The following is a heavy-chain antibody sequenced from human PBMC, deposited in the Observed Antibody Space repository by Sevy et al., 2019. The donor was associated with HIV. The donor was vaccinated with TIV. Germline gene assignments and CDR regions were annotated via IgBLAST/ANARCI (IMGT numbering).Heavy chain of an antibody. J-gene: IGHJ4*02. Sequence: ASVKVSCKASGYTFTGYYMHWVRQAPGQGLEWMGWINPNSGGTNYAQKFQGRVTMTRATSISTAYMELSRLRSDDTAVYYCARLSGSYSLYFDYWGQGTLVTVSS. CDR2: INPNSGGT. D-gene: IGHD1-26*01. V-gene: IGHV1-2*02. CDR3: ARLSGSYSLYFDY. CDR1: GYTFTGYY.